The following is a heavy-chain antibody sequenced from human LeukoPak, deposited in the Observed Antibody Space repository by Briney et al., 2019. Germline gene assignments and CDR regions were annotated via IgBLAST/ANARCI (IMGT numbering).Heavy chain of an antibody. V-gene: IGHV3-21*01. CDR1: GFTFSSYG. CDR3: ARNVNSGYAFQDY. D-gene: IGHD5-12*01. Sequence: GGSLRLSCAASGFTFSSYGMSWVRQAPGKGLEWVSSISSSSSYIYYADSVKGRFTISRDNAKNSLYLQMNSLRAEDTAVYYCARNVNSGYAFQDYWGQGTLVTVSS. CDR2: ISSSSSYI. J-gene: IGHJ4*02.